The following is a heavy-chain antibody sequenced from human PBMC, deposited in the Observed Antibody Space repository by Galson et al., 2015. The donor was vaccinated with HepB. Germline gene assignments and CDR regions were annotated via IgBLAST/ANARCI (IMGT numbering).Heavy chain of an antibody. CDR1: GFTFSSYW. CDR2: IKQDGSEK. D-gene: IGHD4-17*01. J-gene: IGHJ4*02. Sequence: SLRLSCAASGFTFSSYWMSWVRQAPGKGLEWVANIKQDGSEKYYVDSVKGRFTISRDNAKNSLYLQMNSLRAEDTAVYYCARQRGDYGDCLDYWGQGTLVTVSS. CDR3: ARQRGDYGDCLDY. V-gene: IGHV3-7*03.